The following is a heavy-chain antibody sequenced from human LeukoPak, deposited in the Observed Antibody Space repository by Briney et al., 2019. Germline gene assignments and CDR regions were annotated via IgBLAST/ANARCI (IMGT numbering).Heavy chain of an antibody. CDR1: GFTVSSNY. Sequence: GGSLRLSCAASGFTVSSNYMTWVRQAPGKGLEWVSLIYSGGSTSYADSVRCRFTISRDNSKNTLYLQMNSLRAEDMAVYYCARIETVADAFDIWGQGTLVTVSS. V-gene: IGHV3-66*01. J-gene: IGHJ3*02. D-gene: IGHD1-1*01. CDR2: IYSGGST. CDR3: ARIETVADAFDI.